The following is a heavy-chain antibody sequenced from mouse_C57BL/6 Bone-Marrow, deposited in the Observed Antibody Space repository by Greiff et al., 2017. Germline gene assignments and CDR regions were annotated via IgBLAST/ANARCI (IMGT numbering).Heavy chain of an antibody. V-gene: IGHV5-4*01. Sequence: EVLLVESGGGLVKPGGSLKLSCAASGFTFSSYAMSWVRQTPEKRLEWVATISDGGSYTYYPDNVKGRFTIARDNAKINLYLQMSHLKSEDTAVYYCARYGGGFYYGSSYYAMDYWGQGTSVTVSS. J-gene: IGHJ4*01. D-gene: IGHD1-1*01. CDR2: ISDGGSYT. CDR3: ARYGGGFYYGSSYYAMDY. CDR1: GFTFSSYA.